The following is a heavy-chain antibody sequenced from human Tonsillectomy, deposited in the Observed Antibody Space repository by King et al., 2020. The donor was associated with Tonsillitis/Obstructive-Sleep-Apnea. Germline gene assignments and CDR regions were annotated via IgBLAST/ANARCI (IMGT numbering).Heavy chain of an antibody. J-gene: IGHJ4*02. CDR2: INHRGGT. CDR1: GGSFSGNY. Sequence: QQWGAGLLKPSETLSLTCAVHGGSFSGNYWTWIRQPPGKGLEWIGEINHRGGTKYNPSLKGRATISVDTPKSQFSLILNSVTAADTAVYYCARVGNCSSTGCFDYWGQGTLVTVSS. CDR3: ARVGNCSSTGCFDY. V-gene: IGHV4-34*01. D-gene: IGHD2-2*03.